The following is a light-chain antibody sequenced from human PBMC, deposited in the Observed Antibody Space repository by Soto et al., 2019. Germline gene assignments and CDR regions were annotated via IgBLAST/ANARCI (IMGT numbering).Light chain of an antibody. CDR2: EVS. CDR1: SSDVGGYNY. J-gene: IGLJ3*02. CDR3: SSYTSSSTPYWV. V-gene: IGLV2-14*01. Sequence: QSVLTQPASVSGSPGQSITISCTGTSSDVGGYNYVSWYQQHPGKAPKLMIYEVSNRPSGVSNRFSGSKSGNTASLTISGLQAEDEADYYCSSYTSSSTPYWVFGGGTKL.